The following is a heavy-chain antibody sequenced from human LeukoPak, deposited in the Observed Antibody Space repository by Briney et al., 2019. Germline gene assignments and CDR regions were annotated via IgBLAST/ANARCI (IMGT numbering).Heavy chain of an antibody. V-gene: IGHV4-4*07. Sequence: SETLSLTCTVPGGSISSYYWSWIRQPAGKGLEWIGRIYTSGSTNYNPSLKSRVTISVDKSKNQISLKLSSVTAADTAVYYCAIGRVSSDYGSVWFDPGGQGTLVTVSS. J-gene: IGHJ5*02. CDR1: GGSISSYY. CDR3: AIGRVSSDYGSVWFDP. CDR2: IYTSGST. D-gene: IGHD3-10*01.